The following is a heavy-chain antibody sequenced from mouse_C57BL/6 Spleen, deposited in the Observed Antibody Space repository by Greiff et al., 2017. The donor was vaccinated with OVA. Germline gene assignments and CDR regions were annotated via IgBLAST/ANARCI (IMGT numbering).Heavy chain of an antibody. CDR3: ARRGVDDYDDGYYYAMDY. CDR1: GYTFTDYN. D-gene: IGHD2-4*01. J-gene: IGHJ4*01. V-gene: IGHV1-18*01. CDR2: INPNNGGT. Sequence: VQLKESGPELVKPGASVKIPCKASGYTFTDYNMDWVKQSHGKSLEWIGDINPNNGGTIYNQKFKGKATLTVDKSSSTAYMELRSLTSEDTAVDYCARRGVDDYDDGYYYAMDYWGQGTSVTVSS.